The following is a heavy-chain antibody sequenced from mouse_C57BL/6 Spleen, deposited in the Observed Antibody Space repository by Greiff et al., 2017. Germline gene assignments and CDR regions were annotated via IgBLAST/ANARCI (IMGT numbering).Heavy chain of an antibody. Sequence: VQLQQSGPVLVKPGASVKMSCKASGYTFTDYYMNWVKQSHGKSLEWIGVINPYNGGTSYNQKFKGKATLTVDKSSSTAYMELNSLTSEDSAVYYYARRNYDYAYYYAMDYWGQGTSVTVSS. CDR1: GYTFTDYY. CDR2: INPYNGGT. CDR3: ARRNYDYAYYYAMDY. V-gene: IGHV1-19*01. D-gene: IGHD2-4*01. J-gene: IGHJ4*01.